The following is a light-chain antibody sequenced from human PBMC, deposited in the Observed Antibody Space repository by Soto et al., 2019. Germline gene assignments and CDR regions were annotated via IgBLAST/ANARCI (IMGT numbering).Light chain of an antibody. V-gene: IGKV1-6*01. J-gene: IGKJ4*01. CDR3: LQDYNYPLT. CDR1: QVIRND. Sequence: AIQMTQSPSSLSASVGDRVTITCRASQVIRNDLGWYQQKPGKAPKLLIYAASSLQSGVPSRFSGSGSATDFTLTISSLQPEDFATYYRLQDYNYPLTFGGGTKVDIK. CDR2: AAS.